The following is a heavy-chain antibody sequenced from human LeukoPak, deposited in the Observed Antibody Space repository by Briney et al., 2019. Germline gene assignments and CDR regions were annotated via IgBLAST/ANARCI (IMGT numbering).Heavy chain of an antibody. CDR1: GFPFSSYW. Sequence: GGSLRLSCVASGFPFSSYWMTWVRQAPGKGLEWVAVISYDGSNKYYADSVKGRFTISRDNSKNTLYLQMNSLRAKDTAVYYCARGVAMTDVWGQGTTVTVSS. CDR2: ISYDGSNK. CDR3: ARGVAMTDV. J-gene: IGHJ6*02. V-gene: IGHV3-30-3*01.